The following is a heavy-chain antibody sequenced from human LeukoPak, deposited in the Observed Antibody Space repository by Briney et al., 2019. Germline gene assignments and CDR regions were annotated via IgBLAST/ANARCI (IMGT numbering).Heavy chain of an antibody. CDR1: GYTFTGYY. J-gene: IGHJ1*01. Sequence: ASVKVSCKASGYTFTGYYMHWVRQAPGQGLEWIGWINPNSGGTNYAQKFQGRVTMTRDTSISTAYMELYRLRSDDTAVYYCAKPHGDYGGQHFQHWGQGTLVTVSS. D-gene: IGHD4-17*01. CDR2: INPNSGGT. V-gene: IGHV1-2*02. CDR3: AKPHGDYGGQHFQH.